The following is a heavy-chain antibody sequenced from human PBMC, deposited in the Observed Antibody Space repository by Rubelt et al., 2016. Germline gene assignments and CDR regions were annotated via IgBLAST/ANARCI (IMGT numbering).Heavy chain of an antibody. Sequence: QVQLVQSGAEVKKPGASVKVSCKASGYTFTGYYMHWVRQAPGQGLEWMGWINPNSGGTNYAQKFQGWVTMARDTSLSTAYMEVGRLRSDGTAVYFRWGGNRFRGCFGILGPGNMVTVS. J-gene: IGHJ3*02. D-gene: IGHD3-10*01. V-gene: IGHV1-2*04. CDR2: INPNSGGT. CDR1: GYTFTGYY. CDR3: WGGNRFRGCFGI.